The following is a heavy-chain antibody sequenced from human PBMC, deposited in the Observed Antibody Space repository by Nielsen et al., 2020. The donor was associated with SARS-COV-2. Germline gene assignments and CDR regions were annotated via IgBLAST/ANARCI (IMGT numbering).Heavy chain of an antibody. Sequence: SETLSLTCTVSGGSISSYYWSWIRQPPGKGLEWIGYIYYSGSTNYNPSLKSRVTISVDTSKNQFSLKLSSVTAADTAVYYCAREAMIPRAFDIWGQGTMVTVSS. D-gene: IGHD3-22*01. CDR1: GGSISSYY. CDR2: IYYSGST. CDR3: AREAMIPRAFDI. J-gene: IGHJ3*02. V-gene: IGHV4-59*01.